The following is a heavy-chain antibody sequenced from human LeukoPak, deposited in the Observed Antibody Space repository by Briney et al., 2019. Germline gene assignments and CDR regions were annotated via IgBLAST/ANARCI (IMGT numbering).Heavy chain of an antibody. CDR3: AKFDRTATYFDS. CDR2: ISAGGGST. CDR1: GFTFRSYA. J-gene: IGHJ4*02. V-gene: IGHV3-23*01. D-gene: IGHD2-21*02. Sequence: GGSLRLSCAASGFTFRSYAMSWVRQAPGKGLEWVSAISAGGGSTYDADSVKGRFTISSDNSKNTVYLQMTSLRVDDTAVYYCAKFDRTATYFDSWGQGTLVTISS.